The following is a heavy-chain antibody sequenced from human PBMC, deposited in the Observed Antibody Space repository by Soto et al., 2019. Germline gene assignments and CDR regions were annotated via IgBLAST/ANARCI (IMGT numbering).Heavy chain of an antibody. J-gene: IGHJ3*02. CDR1: GFSLSTSGVG. D-gene: IGHD3-16*02. V-gene: IGHV2-5*02. Sequence: QITLKESGPTLVKPTQTLTLTCTFSGFSLSTSGVGVGWIRQPPGKALEWLALIYWDDDKRYSPSLKSRLTITKDTPKNQVVLTMTNMDPVDTATYYCAHRPANIAIWGSYRPHDAFDIWGQGTMVTVSS. CDR2: IYWDDDK. CDR3: AHRPANIAIWGSYRPHDAFDI.